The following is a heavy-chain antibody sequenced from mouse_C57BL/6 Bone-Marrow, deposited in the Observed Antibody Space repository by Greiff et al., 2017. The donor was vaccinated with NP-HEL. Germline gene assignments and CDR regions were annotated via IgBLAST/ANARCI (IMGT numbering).Heavy chain of an antibody. V-gene: IGHV14-3*01. D-gene: IGHD1-1*01. CDR2: IDPANGNT. CDR3: ARTPITTVVATGAY. J-gene: IGHJ3*01. Sequence: VQLKESVAELVRPGASVKLSCTASGFNIKNTYMHWVKQRPEQGLEWIGRIDPANGNTKYAPKFQGKATITADTSSNTAYLQLSSLTSEDTAIYYCARTPITTVVATGAYWGQGTLVTVSA. CDR1: GFNIKNTY.